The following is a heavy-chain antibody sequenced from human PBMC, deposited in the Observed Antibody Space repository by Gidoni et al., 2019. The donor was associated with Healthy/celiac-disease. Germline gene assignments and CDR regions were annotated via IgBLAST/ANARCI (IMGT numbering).Heavy chain of an antibody. CDR3: ARDVRSYGYDY. D-gene: IGHD5-18*01. J-gene: IGHJ4*02. CDR2: IIPILGIA. CDR1: GGSFSSYA. Sequence: QVQLVQSGAEVKKPGSSVKVSCKASGGSFSSYAISWVRQAPGQGLEWMGRIIPILGIANYAQKFQGRVTITADKSTSTAYMELSSLRSEDTAVYYCARDVRSYGYDYWGQGTLVTVSS. V-gene: IGHV1-69*04.